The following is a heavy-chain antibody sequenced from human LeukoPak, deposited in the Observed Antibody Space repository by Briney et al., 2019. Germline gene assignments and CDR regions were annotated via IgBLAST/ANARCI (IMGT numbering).Heavy chain of an antibody. D-gene: IGHD2-15*01. CDR2: IYYSGST. J-gene: IGHJ6*02. Sequence: KPSETLSLTCTVSGGSVSSGSYYWSWIRQPPGKGLEWIGYIYYSGSTYYNPSLKSRVTISVDTSKNQLSLKLSSVTAADTAVYYCARGSCSGGSCYPTYGMDVWGQGTTVTVSS. CDR3: ARGSCSGGSCYPTYGMDV. V-gene: IGHV4-61*01. CDR1: GGSVSSGSYY.